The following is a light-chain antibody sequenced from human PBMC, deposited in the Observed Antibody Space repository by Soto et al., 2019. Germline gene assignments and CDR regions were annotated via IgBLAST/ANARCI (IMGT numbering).Light chain of an antibody. CDR3: QQYGSSPWT. Sequence: EIVLKQSPGTLSLSPGERATLSCRASQSVSSNYLAWYQQKPGQTPRLLIYGASSRATGIPDRFSGSGSGTDFTLTISRLEPEDFAVFYCQQYGSSPWTFGQGTKVEIK. CDR2: GAS. V-gene: IGKV3-20*01. J-gene: IGKJ1*01. CDR1: QSVSSNY.